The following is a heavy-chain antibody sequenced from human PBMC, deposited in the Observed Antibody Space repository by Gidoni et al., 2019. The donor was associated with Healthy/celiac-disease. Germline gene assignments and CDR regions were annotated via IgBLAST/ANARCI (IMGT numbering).Heavy chain of an antibody. J-gene: IGHJ6*02. CDR2: ISYDGSNK. CDR3: AKDRIFGVVIMTFSYGMDV. D-gene: IGHD3-3*01. V-gene: IGHV3-30*18. CDR1: GFTFSSYG. Sequence: QVQLVESGGGVVQPGRSLRLSCAASGFTFSSYGMHWVRQAPGKGLEWVAVISYDGSNKYYADSVKGRFTISRDNSKNTLYLQMNSLRAEDTAVYYCAKDRIFGVVIMTFSYGMDVWGQGTTVTVSS.